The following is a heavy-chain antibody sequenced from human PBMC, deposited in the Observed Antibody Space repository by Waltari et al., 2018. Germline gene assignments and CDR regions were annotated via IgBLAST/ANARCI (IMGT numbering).Heavy chain of an antibody. CDR1: GFTFSKYA. CDR2: MTASAGST. D-gene: IGHD7-27*01. Sequence: EVQLLESGGGLVQPGGSLRLSCAASGFTFSKYAMSWVRQAPGEGVEGVTAMTASAGSTYYADSVEGRFTISRDNSKSTVYLQMSSLRAEDTAVYYCAKLQYNTGGAFDLWGQGTMVTVSS. J-gene: IGHJ3*01. V-gene: IGHV3-23*01. CDR3: AKLQYNTGGAFDL.